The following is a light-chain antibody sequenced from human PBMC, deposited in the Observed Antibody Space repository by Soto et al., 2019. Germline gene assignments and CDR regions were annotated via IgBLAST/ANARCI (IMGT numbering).Light chain of an antibody. CDR1: QSVSIN. V-gene: IGKV3-20*01. CDR3: QQYGSSPSWT. CDR2: GAS. J-gene: IGKJ1*01. Sequence: IVMTQSPATLSVSPGERATLSCRASQSVSINLAWYQQKPGQAPRLLIYGASSRATVIPDRFSGSGSGTDFTLTISRLEPEDFAVYYCQQYGSSPSWTFGQGTKVDI.